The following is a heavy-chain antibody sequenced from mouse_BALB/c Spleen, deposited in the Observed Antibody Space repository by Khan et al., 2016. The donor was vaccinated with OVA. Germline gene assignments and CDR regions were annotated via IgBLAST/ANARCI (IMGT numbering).Heavy chain of an antibody. D-gene: IGHD2-14*01. Sequence: QVQLKESGPGLVAPSQCLSITCTVSGFSLSSYNIHWVRQPPGKGLEWLGLIWGGGGTDYTSTLNIRLSISKDNSKSKVFLKMNSLQTDDTAMYYWARAYDRDDGYYAMDYWGQGTSVTVSS. CDR1: GFSLSSYN. CDR2: IWGGGGT. CDR3: ARAYDRDDGYYAMDY. V-gene: IGHV2-6-4*01. J-gene: IGHJ4*01.